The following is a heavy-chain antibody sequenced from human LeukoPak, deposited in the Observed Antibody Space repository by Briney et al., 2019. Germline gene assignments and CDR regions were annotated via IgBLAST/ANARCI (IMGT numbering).Heavy chain of an antibody. CDR3: ASIAARPRGTDV. D-gene: IGHD6-6*01. J-gene: IGHJ6*02. CDR2: INHSGST. CDR1: GGSFSGYY. Sequence: PSETLSLTCAVYGGSFSGYYWSWIRQPPGKGLEWIGEINHSGSTNYNPSLKSRVTISVDTSKSQFSLKLSSVTAADTAVYYCASIAARPRGTDVWGQGTTVTVSS. V-gene: IGHV4-34*01.